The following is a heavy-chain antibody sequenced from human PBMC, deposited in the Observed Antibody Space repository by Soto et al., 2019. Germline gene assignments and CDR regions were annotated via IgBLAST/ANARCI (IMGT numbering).Heavy chain of an antibody. V-gene: IGHV3-13*05. CDR1: GFTFSSYD. CDR3: ARGSFGAGSFSADMDV. D-gene: IGHD3-10*01. J-gene: IGHJ6*03. Sequence: EVQLVESGGDLVQPGGSLRLSCAASGFTFSSYDMHWVRQAAGKGLEWVSAIGTAGDPYYTDSAKGRFTISRENAQNSLFLQMNSLRAGDTAVYYCARGSFGAGSFSADMDVWGRGTTVTVSS. CDR2: IGTAGDP.